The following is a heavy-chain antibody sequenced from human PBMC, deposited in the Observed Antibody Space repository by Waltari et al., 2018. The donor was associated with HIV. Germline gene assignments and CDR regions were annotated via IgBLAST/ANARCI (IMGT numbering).Heavy chain of an antibody. D-gene: IGHD3-10*01. V-gene: IGHV3-23*01. CDR3: VKDTALIRGVIHFYGMDV. CDR1: GFTFSAYD. CDR2: ISGSGDKT. J-gene: IGHJ6*02. Sequence: EVQLLESGGGFVQPGGSLRLACAASGFTFSAYDMTCVRQAPGKGLEWVSLISGSGDKTYYADSVKGRFTTSRDNSENTLYLQMNSLRSEDTAIYYCVKDTALIRGVIHFYGMDVWGQGTTVTVSS.